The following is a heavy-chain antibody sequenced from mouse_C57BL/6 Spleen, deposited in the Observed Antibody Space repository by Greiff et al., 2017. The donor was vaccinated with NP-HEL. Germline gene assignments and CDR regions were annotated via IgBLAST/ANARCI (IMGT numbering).Heavy chain of an antibody. CDR3: AREGIYDGSFYAMDY. J-gene: IGHJ4*01. D-gene: IGHD1-1*01. V-gene: IGHV1-52*01. CDR1: GYTFTSYW. Sequence: VQLQQPGAELVRPGSSVKLSCKASGYTFTSYWMQWVKQRPIQGLEWIGNIDPSDSETHYNQKFKDKATLNVDKSSSTAYMQLSSLTSEDSAVYYCAREGIYDGSFYAMDYWGQGTSVTVSS. CDR2: IDPSDSET.